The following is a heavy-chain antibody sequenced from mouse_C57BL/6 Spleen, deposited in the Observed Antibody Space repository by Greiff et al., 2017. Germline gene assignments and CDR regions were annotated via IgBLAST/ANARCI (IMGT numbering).Heavy chain of an antibody. V-gene: IGHV1-52*01. CDR2: IDPSDSET. CDR3: ARLAYYSNPYAMDY. Sequence: QVQLQQPGAELVRPGSSVKLSCKASGYTFTSYWMHWVKQRPIQGLEWIGNIDPSDSETHYNQKFKDKATLTVDKSSSTAYMQLSSLTSEDSAVYYCARLAYYSNPYAMDYWGQGTSVTVSS. CDR1: GYTFTSYW. D-gene: IGHD2-5*01. J-gene: IGHJ4*01.